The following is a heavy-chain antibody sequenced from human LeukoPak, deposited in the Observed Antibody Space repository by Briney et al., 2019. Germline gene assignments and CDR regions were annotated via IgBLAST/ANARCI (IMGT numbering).Heavy chain of an antibody. J-gene: IGHJ4*02. V-gene: IGHV4-4*07. CDR1: GGSISSYY. Sequence: PSETLSLTCTVSGGSISSYYWSWIRQPAGKGLEWIGRIYTSGSTDYNPSLKSRVTMSVDTSKNQFSLKLSSVTAADTAVYYCARGRGMIDWNYVKPPLFDYWGQGTLVTVSS. CDR3: ARGRGMIDWNYVKPPLFDY. CDR2: IYTSGST. D-gene: IGHD1-7*01.